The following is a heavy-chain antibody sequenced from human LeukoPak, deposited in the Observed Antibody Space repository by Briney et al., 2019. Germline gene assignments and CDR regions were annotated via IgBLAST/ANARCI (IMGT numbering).Heavy chain of an antibody. J-gene: IGHJ4*02. V-gene: IGHV3-74*01. CDR1: GFTFSSYW. CDR3: ARVTDSSSWVIAY. Sequence: PGGSLRLSCAAPGFTFSSYWMHWVRQAPGKGLVWVSRINGDGSSTNYAASVRGRFTISRDNAKNTLYLQMNSLRAEDTAVYYCARVTDSSSWVIAYWGQGTLVTVSS. CDR2: INGDGSST. D-gene: IGHD6-13*01.